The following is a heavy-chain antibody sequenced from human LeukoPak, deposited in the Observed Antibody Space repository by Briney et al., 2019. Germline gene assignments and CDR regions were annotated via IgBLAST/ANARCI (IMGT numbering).Heavy chain of an antibody. V-gene: IGHV4-30-4*01. J-gene: IGHJ4*02. CDR1: NDSISSGDYY. CDR3: VREILYCSGGSCYRGPFDN. D-gene: IGHD2-15*01. CDR2: IFHRGGT. Sequence: PSETLSLTCTVSNDSISSGDYYWNWIRQPPGKGREWIGYIFHRGGTSYNPSRKSRILFSVDTSQNQFSLKLNSVTAADTAVYYCVREILYCSGGSCYRGPFDNWGQGTLVTVSA.